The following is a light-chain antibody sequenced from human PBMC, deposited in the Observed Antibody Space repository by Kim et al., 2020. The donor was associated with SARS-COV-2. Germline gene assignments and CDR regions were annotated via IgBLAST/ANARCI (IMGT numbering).Light chain of an antibody. CDR2: GAS. J-gene: IGKJ5*01. CDR1: QSISSRY. Sequence: LSPGERATLACRASQSISSRYLAWYQQKPGQAPRILIYGASSRATGIPDRFSGSGSGTDFTLTISRLGPEDFAVYYCQQYAGFITFGLGTRLEIK. CDR3: QQYAGFIT. V-gene: IGKV3-20*01.